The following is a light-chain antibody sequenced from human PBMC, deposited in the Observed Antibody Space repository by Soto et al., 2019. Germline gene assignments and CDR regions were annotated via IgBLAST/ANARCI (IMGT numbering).Light chain of an antibody. Sequence: EIVLTQSPGTLSVSPGETATLSCRASQSVSTNYLAWYQQKPGQAPRLLIYGASTKATGIPDRFSGSGSGTDFTLTISRLEPEDIAVYYCQQYGSSPLFTFGGGTKVEIK. CDR3: QQYGSSPLFT. V-gene: IGKV3-20*01. CDR1: QSVSTNY. J-gene: IGKJ4*01. CDR2: GAS.